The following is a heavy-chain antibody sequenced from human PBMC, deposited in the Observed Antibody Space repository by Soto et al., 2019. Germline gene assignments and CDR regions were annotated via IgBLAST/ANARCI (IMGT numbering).Heavy chain of an antibody. CDR2: ISGSGGNT. CDR3: ARDDPFAAFTNEPHFDY. CDR1: GFTFSRSA. J-gene: IGHJ4*02. V-gene: IGHV3-23*01. Sequence: EVQLLESGGDLVQPGGSLRLSCAASGFTFSRSAMSWVRQAPGKGLEWVSAISGSGGNTYYTDSVKGRFTISRDNSKNTLHLHMNSLRLEDTAVYYCARDDPFAAFTNEPHFDYWGQGTLVTVSS. D-gene: IGHD1-1*01.